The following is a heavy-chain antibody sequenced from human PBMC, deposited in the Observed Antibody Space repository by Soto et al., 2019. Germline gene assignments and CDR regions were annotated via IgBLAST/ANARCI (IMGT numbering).Heavy chain of an antibody. D-gene: IGHD2-15*01. CDR1: GFTFSNAW. J-gene: IGHJ6*02. CDR3: TTDSRSTIIYCSGGSCYNYYYYGMDV. V-gene: IGHV3-15*01. CDR2: IKSKTDGGTT. Sequence: GGSLRLSCAASGFTFSNAWMSWVRQAPGKGLEWVGRIKSKTDGGTTDYAAPVKGRFTISRDDSKNTLYLQMNSLKTEDTAVYYCTTDSRSTIIYCSGGSCYNYYYYGMDVWGQGTTVTVSS.